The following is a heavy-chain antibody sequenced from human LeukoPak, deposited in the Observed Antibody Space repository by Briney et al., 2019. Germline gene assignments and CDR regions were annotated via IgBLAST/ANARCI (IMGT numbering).Heavy chain of an antibody. CDR2: IYTSGST. V-gene: IGHV4-61*02. Sequence: SQTLSLTCTVSGGSISSGDYYWSWIRQPPGKGLEWIGRIYTSGSTKYNPSLKSRVTMSVDTSKNQFSLKLSSVTAADTAIYYCAKEGYNSPWYWGQGTLVIVSS. CDR1: GGSISSGDYY. J-gene: IGHJ4*02. CDR3: AKEGYNSPWY. D-gene: IGHD1-14*01.